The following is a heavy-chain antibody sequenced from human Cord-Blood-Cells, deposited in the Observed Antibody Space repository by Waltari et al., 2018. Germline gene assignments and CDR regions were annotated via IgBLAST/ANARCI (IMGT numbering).Heavy chain of an antibody. CDR2: INHSGST. CDR3: AGSHYSNYYFDY. D-gene: IGHD4-4*01. J-gene: IGHJ4*02. V-gene: IGHV4-34*01. CDR1: GGSFSGYY. Sequence: QVQLQQWGAGLLKPSETLSLTCAVYGGSFSGYYWCWIRQPPGKGLEWIGEINHSGSTNYNPSLKSRVTISVDTSKNQFSLKLSSVTAADTAVYYCAGSHYSNYYFDYWGQGTLVTVSS.